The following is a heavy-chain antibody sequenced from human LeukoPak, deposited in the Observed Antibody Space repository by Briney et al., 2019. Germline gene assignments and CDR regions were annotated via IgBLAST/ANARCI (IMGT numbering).Heavy chain of an antibody. CDR2: IYYSGST. CDR3: ARHLDYDSSGDAFDI. CDR1: GGSIRSSTYY. D-gene: IGHD3-22*01. Sequence: SETLSLTCTVSGGSIRSSTYYWAWIRQPPGKGLEWIGNIYYSGSTYYNPSLKSRVTMSPDTSKNQFSLKLSSVTAADTAVYYCARHLDYDSSGDAFDIWGQGARVTVSS. J-gene: IGHJ3*02. V-gene: IGHV4-39*01.